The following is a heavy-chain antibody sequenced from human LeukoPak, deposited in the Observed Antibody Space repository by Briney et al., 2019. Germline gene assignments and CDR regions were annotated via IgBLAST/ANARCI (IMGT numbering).Heavy chain of an antibody. J-gene: IGHJ3*02. CDR3: ARDLGTNDAFDI. V-gene: IGHV3-53*01. Sequence: PGGSLRLSCAASGFTVSTTYMSWVRQAPGKGLEWVSIIYTGGRTYYTHSVKGRFTISRDNPKNTGYLQMNSLRAEDTAVYFCARDLGTNDAFDIWGQGTMLTVSS. CDR2: IYTGGRT. CDR1: GFTVSTTY. D-gene: IGHD7-27*01.